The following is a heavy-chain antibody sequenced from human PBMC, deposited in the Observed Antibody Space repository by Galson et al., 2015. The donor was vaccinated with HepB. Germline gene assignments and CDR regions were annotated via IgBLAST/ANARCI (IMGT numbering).Heavy chain of an antibody. V-gene: IGHV3-48*03. CDR3: AREGYSAYDSVGMDV. J-gene: IGHJ6*02. Sequence: SLRLSCAASGFTFSSYEMNWVRQAPGKGLEWVSYISSRGSPIYYADSVKGRFTISRDNAKNSLYLQMNSLRAEDTAVYYCAREGYSAYDSVGMDVWGQGTTVTVSS. CDR2: ISSRGSPI. D-gene: IGHD5-12*01. CDR1: GFTFSSYE.